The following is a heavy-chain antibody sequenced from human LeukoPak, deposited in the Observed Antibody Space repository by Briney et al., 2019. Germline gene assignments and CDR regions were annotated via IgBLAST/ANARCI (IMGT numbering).Heavy chain of an antibody. D-gene: IGHD1-26*01. CDR3: AKNGQSGFSFDP. V-gene: IGHV4-39*07. J-gene: IGHJ5*02. CDR2: IYYSGST. CDR1: GGSIGSSSYY. Sequence: SETLSLTCTVSGGSIGSSSYYWGWLRQPPGKGLEWIGNIYYSGSTYYNPSLKSRVRLSIDTSKNLFSLKLNSVTAADTAVYYCAKNGQSGFSFDPWGQGTLVTVSS.